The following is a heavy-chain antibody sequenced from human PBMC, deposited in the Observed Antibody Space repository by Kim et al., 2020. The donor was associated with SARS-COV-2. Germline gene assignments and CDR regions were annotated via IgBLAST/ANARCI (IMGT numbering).Heavy chain of an antibody. V-gene: IGHV1-24*01. CDR2: FDPEDGDT. J-gene: IGHJ4*02. D-gene: IGHD3-22*01. Sequence: ASVKVSCKVSGYTLTELSMHWVRQAPGKGLEWMRGFDPEDGDTIYAQKFQGRVTMTEDTSTDTAYMDLSSLRSEDTAVYYCATLDSSGYYKEYYFDYWGQGTLVTVSS. CDR1: GYTLTELS. CDR3: ATLDSSGYYKEYYFDY.